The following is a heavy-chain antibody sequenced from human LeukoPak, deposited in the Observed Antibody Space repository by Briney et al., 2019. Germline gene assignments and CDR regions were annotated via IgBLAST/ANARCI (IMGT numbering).Heavy chain of an antibody. Sequence: PSETLSLTCTVSGGSISSYYWSWIRQPPGKGLEWIGYIYYSGNTNYNPSLKSRVTISVDTSKNQFSLKLSSVTAADTAVYYCARAQHVDTAMVNYYYYYGMDVWGKGTTVTVSS. V-gene: IGHV4-59*01. D-gene: IGHD5-18*01. J-gene: IGHJ6*04. CDR3: ARAQHVDTAMVNYYYYYGMDV. CDR2: IYYSGNT. CDR1: GGSISSYY.